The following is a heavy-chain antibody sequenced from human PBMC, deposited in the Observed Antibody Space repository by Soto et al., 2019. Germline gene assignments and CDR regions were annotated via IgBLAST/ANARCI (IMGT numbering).Heavy chain of an antibody. V-gene: IGHV3-66*01. CDR2: IYSGGST. Sequence: EVQLVESGGGLVQPGGSLRLSCAASGFTVSSNYMNWVRQAPGKGLEWVSVIYSGGSTYYADSVKGRFTSSRDNSKNTLYLQMNSLRAEDTAVYYCARSWAVAGSYDYWGQGTLVTVSS. J-gene: IGHJ4*02. D-gene: IGHD6-19*01. CDR3: ARSWAVAGSYDY. CDR1: GFTVSSNY.